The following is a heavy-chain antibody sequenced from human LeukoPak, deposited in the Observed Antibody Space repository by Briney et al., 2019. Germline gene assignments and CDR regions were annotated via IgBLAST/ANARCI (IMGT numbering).Heavy chain of an antibody. D-gene: IGHD1-26*01. Sequence: ASVKVSCKVSGYTLTELSIHCVRQSPGKGREWMGGFEPEDAKTFYAQKFQGRITMTEDTSTNTGYMNLSSLRSEDTAIYYCATSRVGDNVSVDYWGQGSVVNVSS. CDR1: GYTLTELS. CDR2: FEPEDAKT. CDR3: ATSRVGDNVSVDY. J-gene: IGHJ4*02. V-gene: IGHV1-24*01.